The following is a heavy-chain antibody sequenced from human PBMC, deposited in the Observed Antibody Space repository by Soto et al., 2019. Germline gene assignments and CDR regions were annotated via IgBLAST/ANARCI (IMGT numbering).Heavy chain of an antibody. V-gene: IGHV3-23*01. CDR3: AKDRGPIAAAADC. CDR2: ISDSGGST. Sequence: GGSLRLSCGASGFTFSSYAVSWVRQAPGKGLEWVSSISDSGGSTYYADSVKGRFTTSRDNSKNTLYLQMNSLRVEDTAVYYCAKDRGPIAAAADCWGQGTLVTVSS. J-gene: IGHJ4*02. CDR1: GFTFSSYA. D-gene: IGHD6-13*01.